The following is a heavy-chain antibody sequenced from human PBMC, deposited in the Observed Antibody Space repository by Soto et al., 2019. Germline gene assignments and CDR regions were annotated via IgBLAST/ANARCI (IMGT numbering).Heavy chain of an antibody. CDR1: GFTFSSYA. CDR3: ARDSYGDYPFRDPLFDY. CDR2: ISYDGSNK. Sequence: PGGSLRLSCAASGFTFSSYAMHWVRQAPGKGLEWVAVISYDGSNKYYADSVKGRFTISRDNSKNTLYLQMNSLRAEDTAVYYCARDSYGDYPFRDPLFDYWGQGTLVTVSS. V-gene: IGHV3-30-3*01. D-gene: IGHD4-17*01. J-gene: IGHJ4*02.